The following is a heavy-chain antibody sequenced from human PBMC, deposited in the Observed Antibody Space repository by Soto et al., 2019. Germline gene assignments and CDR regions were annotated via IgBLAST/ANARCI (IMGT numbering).Heavy chain of an antibody. V-gene: IGHV4-39*01. J-gene: IGHJ3*01. Sequence: PETLSLTCPVSGGSISSSRYYWRWIRQPPGKGTEWIGSIYYSGSTYYNPSLKSRVTISVGTSKNQFSLKLSSVTAADTAVYYCARRASYYDFWSGYTPGAFDLWGQGTMVTVSS. D-gene: IGHD3-3*01. CDR1: GGSISSSRYY. CDR3: ARRASYYDFWSGYTPGAFDL. CDR2: IYYSGST.